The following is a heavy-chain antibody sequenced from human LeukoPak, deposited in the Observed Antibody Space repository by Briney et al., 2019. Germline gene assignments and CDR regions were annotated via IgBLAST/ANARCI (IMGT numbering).Heavy chain of an antibody. D-gene: IGHD3-10*01. CDR1: GFTFSSYG. CDR2: ISGSGGST. J-gene: IGHJ6*03. CDR3: AKNYGSGSYYRKAYYYYYMDV. Sequence: GGSLRLSCAASGFTFSSYGMSWVRQAPGKGLEWVSAISGSGGSTYYADSVKGRFTISRDNSKNTLYLQMNSLRAEDTAVYYCAKNYGSGSYYRKAYYYYYMDVWGKGATVTISS. V-gene: IGHV3-23*01.